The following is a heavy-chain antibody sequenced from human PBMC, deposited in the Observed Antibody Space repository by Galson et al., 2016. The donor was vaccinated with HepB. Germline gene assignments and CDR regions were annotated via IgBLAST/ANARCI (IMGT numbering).Heavy chain of an antibody. CDR3: ARFGPDSLAH. CDR2: INPNNGVT. D-gene: IGHD3-10*01. CDR1: GYTFTGYF. Sequence: SVKVSCKASGYTFTGYFIHWVRQAPGQGLEWVGWINPNNGVTNYAQKFQGRVTMTRDTSITTAYIDLSRRRSGDTAVYYCARFGPDSLAHGGQGTLVTVSS. J-gene: IGHJ4*02. V-gene: IGHV1-2*02.